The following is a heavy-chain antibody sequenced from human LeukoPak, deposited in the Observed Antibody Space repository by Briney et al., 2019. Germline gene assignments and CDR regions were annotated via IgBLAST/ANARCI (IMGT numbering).Heavy chain of an antibody. D-gene: IGHD3-10*01. CDR3: ARAEVLLWFGIDY. J-gene: IGHJ4*02. CDR1: GYTFTGYY. V-gene: IGHV1-2*02. CDR2: INPNSGGT. Sequence: ASVKVSCKASGYTFTGYYMHWVRQAPGQGLEWMGWINPNSGGTNYAQKFQGRVTMTRDTSISTAYMELSRLRSDDTAAYYCARAEVLLWFGIDYWGQGTLVTVSS.